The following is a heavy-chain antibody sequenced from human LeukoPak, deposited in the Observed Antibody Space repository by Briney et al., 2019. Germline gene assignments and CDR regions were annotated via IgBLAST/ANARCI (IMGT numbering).Heavy chain of an antibody. J-gene: IGHJ6*03. Sequence: SETLSLTCAVYGGSFSGYYWSWIRQPPGKGLEWIGEINHSGSTNYNPPLKSRVTISVDTSKNQFSLKVSSVTAADTAVYYCARIKGRIYGSGRNYYYYMDVWGKGTTVTVSS. V-gene: IGHV4-34*01. CDR2: INHSGST. CDR3: ARIKGRIYGSGRNYYYYMDV. CDR1: GGSFSGYY. D-gene: IGHD3-10*01.